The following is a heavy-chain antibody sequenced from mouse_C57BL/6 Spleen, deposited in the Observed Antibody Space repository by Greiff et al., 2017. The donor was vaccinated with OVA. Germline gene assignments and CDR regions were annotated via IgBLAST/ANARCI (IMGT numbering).Heavy chain of an antibody. V-gene: IGHV1-18*01. J-gene: IGHJ1*03. CDR3: ARRSTRYYGSSYGYFDV. CDR1: GYTFTDYN. Sequence: EVQLQQSGPELVKPGASVKIPCKASGYTFTDYNMDWVKQSHGKSLEWIGDINPNNGGTIYNQKFKGKATLTVDKSSSTTDMELRSLTSEDTAVYYCARRSTRYYGSSYGYFDVWGTGTTVTVSS. D-gene: IGHD1-1*01. CDR2: INPNNGGT.